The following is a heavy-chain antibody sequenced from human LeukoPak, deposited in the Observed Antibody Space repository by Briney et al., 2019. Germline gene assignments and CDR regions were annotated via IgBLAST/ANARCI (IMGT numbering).Heavy chain of an antibody. Sequence: SETLSLTCTVSGGSISSYYWSWIRQPPGKGLVWIGYIYYSGSTNYNPSLKSRVTISVDTSKNQFSLKLNSVTAADTAVYYCARDERGYSDWFDPWGQGTLVTVSS. CDR2: IYYSGST. CDR3: ARDERGYSDWFDP. V-gene: IGHV4-59*12. J-gene: IGHJ5*02. CDR1: GGSISSYY. D-gene: IGHD2-15*01.